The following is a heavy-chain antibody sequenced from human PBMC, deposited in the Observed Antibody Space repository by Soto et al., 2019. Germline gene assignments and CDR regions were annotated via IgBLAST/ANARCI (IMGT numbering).Heavy chain of an antibody. Sequence: QVQLVQSGAEVKKPGASVKVSCKASGYTFTNYGISWVRQAPGQGLEWMGWISAYNGNTNYAQKFQGRVTMTTDTSTSTAYMVLRSLRSGDSAVYYCARDPILTNSPASPVNWYFDLWGRGTLVAVSS. CDR3: ARDPILTNSPASPVNWYFDL. CDR1: GYTFTNYG. J-gene: IGHJ2*01. CDR2: ISAYNGNT. V-gene: IGHV1-18*01. D-gene: IGHD2-8*01.